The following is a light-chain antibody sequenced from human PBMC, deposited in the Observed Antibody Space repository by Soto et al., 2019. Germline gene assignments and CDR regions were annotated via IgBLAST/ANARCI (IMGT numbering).Light chain of an antibody. Sequence: QPVLTQPPSVSGAPGQRVTISCTGSSSNIGAGFDVHWYQHLPGTAPKLLIYTNTNRPSGVPDRFSGSKSGTSASLAITGLQAEDEADYYCQSYDSSLSGSWVFGGGTQLTVL. J-gene: IGLJ3*02. CDR3: QSYDSSLSGSWV. V-gene: IGLV1-40*01. CDR2: TNT. CDR1: SSNIGAGFD.